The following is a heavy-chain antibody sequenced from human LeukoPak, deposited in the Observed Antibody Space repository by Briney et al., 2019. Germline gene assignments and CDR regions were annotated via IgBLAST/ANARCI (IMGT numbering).Heavy chain of an antibody. J-gene: IGHJ2*01. D-gene: IGHD4-17*01. CDR3: ASYGVSSWYFDL. Sequence: SQTLSLTCTVSGGSISSGDYYWSWIRQPPGKGLERIGEINHSGSTNYNPSLKSRVTISVDTSKNQFSLKLSSVTAADTAVYYCASYGVSSWYFDLWGRGTLVTVSS. CDR1: GGSISSGDYY. CDR2: INHSGST. V-gene: IGHV4-61*08.